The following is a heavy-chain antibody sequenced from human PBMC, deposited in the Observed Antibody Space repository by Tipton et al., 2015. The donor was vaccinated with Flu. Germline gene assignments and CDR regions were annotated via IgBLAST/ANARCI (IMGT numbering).Heavy chain of an antibody. J-gene: IGHJ4*02. V-gene: IGHV3-23*01. CDR1: GFVFSDSA. Sequence: SLRLSCAGSGFVFSDSAMGWVRQAPGKGLEWVSAISGNGVATYSADPVKGRFTISRDNSKSTMYLQMNTLRPEDTAVYYCAKREGYGTIDYWSQGALVTVS. CDR2: ISGNGVAT. D-gene: IGHD5-18*01. CDR3: AKREGYGTIDY.